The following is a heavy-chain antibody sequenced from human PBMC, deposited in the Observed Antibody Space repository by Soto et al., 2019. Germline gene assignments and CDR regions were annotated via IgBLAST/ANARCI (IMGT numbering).Heavy chain of an antibody. D-gene: IGHD1-26*01. Sequence: GGSLRLSCAASGFTFSSYAMSWVRQAPGKGLEWVSAISGSGGSTYYADSVKGRFTISRDNSKNTLYLQMNSLRAEDTGVYYCAKMGGGELLRNAFDIWGQGTMVTVSS. V-gene: IGHV3-23*01. CDR1: GFTFSSYA. CDR2: ISGSGGST. CDR3: AKMGGGELLRNAFDI. J-gene: IGHJ3*02.